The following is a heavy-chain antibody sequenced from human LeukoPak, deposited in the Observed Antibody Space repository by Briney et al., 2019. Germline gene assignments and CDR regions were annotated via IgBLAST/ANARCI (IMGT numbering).Heavy chain of an antibody. CDR3: ANQGSGGSSGFDY. D-gene: IGHD2-15*01. Sequence: ASVKVSCKASGYTFTTYFIHWVRQAPGQGLEWMGIINPSDDSTGYALKFQDRLTMTRDLSTSTVYMELSSLRSEDTAVYYCANQGSGGSSGFDYWDQGTLVTVSS. J-gene: IGHJ4*02. CDR1: GYTFTTYF. V-gene: IGHV1-46*01. CDR2: INPSDDST.